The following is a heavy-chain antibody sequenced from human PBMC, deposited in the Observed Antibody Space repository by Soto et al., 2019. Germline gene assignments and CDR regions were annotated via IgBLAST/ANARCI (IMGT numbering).Heavy chain of an antibody. CDR3: AREDYYGSGSTD. CDR1: GFTFSSYA. D-gene: IGHD3-10*01. V-gene: IGHV3-30-3*01. CDR2: ISYDGSNK. Sequence: ESGGGVVQPGRSLRLSCAASGFTFSSYAMHWVRQAPGKGLEWVAVISYDGSNKYYADSVKGRFTISRDNSKNTLYLQMNSLRAEDTAVYYCAREDYYGSGSTDWGQGTLVTVSS. J-gene: IGHJ4*02.